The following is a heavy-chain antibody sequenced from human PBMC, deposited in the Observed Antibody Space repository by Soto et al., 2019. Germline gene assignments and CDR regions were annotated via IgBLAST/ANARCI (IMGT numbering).Heavy chain of an antibody. Sequence: GGSLRLSCAASGFTFSSYGMHWVRQAPGKGLEWVAVIWYDGSNKYYADSVKGRFTISRGNSKNTLYLQMNSLRAEDTAVYYCARDNSIAVAGIFDYWGQGXLVTVYS. V-gene: IGHV3-33*01. CDR3: ARDNSIAVAGIFDY. J-gene: IGHJ4*02. CDR2: IWYDGSNK. D-gene: IGHD6-19*01. CDR1: GFTFSSYG.